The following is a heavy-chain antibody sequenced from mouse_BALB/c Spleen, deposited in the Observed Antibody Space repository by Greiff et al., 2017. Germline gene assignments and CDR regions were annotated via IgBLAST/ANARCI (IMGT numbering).Heavy chain of an antibody. Sequence: QVQLKESAAELARPGASVKMSCKASGYTFTSYTMHWVKQRPGQGLEWIGYINPSSGYTEYNQKFKDKTTLTADKSSSTAYMQLSSLTSEDSAVYYCARDYRYDLDYWGQGTTLTVSS. J-gene: IGHJ2*01. CDR1: GYTFTSYT. CDR3: ARDYRYDLDY. D-gene: IGHD2-14*01. CDR2: INPSSGYT. V-gene: IGHV1-4*02.